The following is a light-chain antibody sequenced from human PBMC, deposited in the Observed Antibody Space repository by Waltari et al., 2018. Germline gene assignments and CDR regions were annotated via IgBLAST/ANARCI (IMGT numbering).Light chain of an antibody. Sequence: DIVMTQSPDSLAVSLGERATINCKSSQSVLYSYNNKNYLAWYQQKPGQPPKLLIYWASTRESGVPDRFSGSGSGTDFTLTISSLQAEDVAVYYCQQYYSTPPWTFGQGTKVEIK. CDR3: QQYYSTPPWT. V-gene: IGKV4-1*01. CDR2: WAS. J-gene: IGKJ1*01. CDR1: QSVLYSYNNKNY.